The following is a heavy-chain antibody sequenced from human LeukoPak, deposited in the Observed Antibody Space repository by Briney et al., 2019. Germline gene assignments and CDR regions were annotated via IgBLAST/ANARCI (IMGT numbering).Heavy chain of an antibody. CDR1: GGSISSYY. CDR2: IYYSGST. V-gene: IGHV4-59*01. Sequence: TSETLSLTCTVSGGSISSYYWSWIRQPPGKGLEWIGYIYYSGSTTHNPSLKSRVTISVDTSKNQFSLKLSSVTAADTAVYYCARGGQPYSSSWFDYWGQGTLVTVSS. CDR3: ARGGQPYSSSWFDY. J-gene: IGHJ4*02. D-gene: IGHD6-6*01.